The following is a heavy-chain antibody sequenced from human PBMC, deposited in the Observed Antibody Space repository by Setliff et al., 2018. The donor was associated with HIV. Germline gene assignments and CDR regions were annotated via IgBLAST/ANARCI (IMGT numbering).Heavy chain of an antibody. V-gene: IGHV4-59*11. D-gene: IGHD3-10*01. CDR1: GGSISSHY. Sequence: LSLTCTVSGGSISSHYWSWIRQPPGKGLEWIGSIHYSGSTNHNPSLKSRVTISVDTSKNQFSLKLSSVTAADTALYFCAREAYFFASGTYYFDSWGQGTLVTVSS. CDR3: AREAYFFASGTYYFDS. CDR2: IHYSGST. J-gene: IGHJ4*02.